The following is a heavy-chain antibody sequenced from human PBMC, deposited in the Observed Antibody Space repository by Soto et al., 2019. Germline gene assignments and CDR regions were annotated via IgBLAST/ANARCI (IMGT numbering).Heavy chain of an antibody. Sequence: VQLVQSGAEVKKPGSSVTVSCKASGGTFSNYTITWVRQAPGQGLEWMGRIIPLLEISNYAQKFRGRLTMTADNSTVTAYMELRGLTSEATAIYFCARDVGHMSYYDSSGYHYWGQGSVVTVSS. CDR2: IIPLLEIS. D-gene: IGHD3-22*01. V-gene: IGHV1-69*02. CDR3: ARDVGHMSYYDSSGYHY. CDR1: GGTFSNYT. J-gene: IGHJ4*02.